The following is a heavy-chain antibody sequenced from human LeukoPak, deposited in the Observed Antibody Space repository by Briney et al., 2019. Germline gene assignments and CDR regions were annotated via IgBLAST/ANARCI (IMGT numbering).Heavy chain of an antibody. D-gene: IGHD3-22*01. CDR2: INSDGSST. CDR1: GFTFSSYW. CDR3: AREGGYSHAFDY. J-gene: IGHJ4*02. V-gene: IGHV3-74*01. Sequence: GESLKISCAASGFTFSSYWMYWVRQAPGKGLVWVSRINSDGSSTSHADSVKGRFTISRDNAKNTLYLQMNSLGAEDTAVYYCAREGGYSHAFDYWGQGTLVTVSS.